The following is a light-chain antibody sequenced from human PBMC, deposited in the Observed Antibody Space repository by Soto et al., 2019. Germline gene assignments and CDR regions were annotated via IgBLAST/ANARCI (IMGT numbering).Light chain of an antibody. CDR3: HQRSSWPLT. CDR2: EVS. CDR1: QSISSF. Sequence: EIVLTQSPATLSLSPGERATLSCRASQSISSFLAWYQHKPGRAPRLLIYEVSNRATGIPARFSGSGSGTDFTLTISSLEPEDFAVYYCHQRSSWPLTFGGGTNVEIK. V-gene: IGKV3-11*01. J-gene: IGKJ4*01.